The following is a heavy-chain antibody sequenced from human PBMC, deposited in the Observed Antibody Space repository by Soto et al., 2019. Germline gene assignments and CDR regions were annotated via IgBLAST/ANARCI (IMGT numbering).Heavy chain of an antibody. V-gene: IGHV4-59*01. CDR2: IYYTEST. CDR3: ARGRVLRSPWWFDP. J-gene: IGHJ5*02. Sequence: PSETLSLTCTVSGGSISGYYWSWIRQSPGKGLEWIGYIYYTESTNYNPSLKSRVTISLDTSENQFSLKLASVTAADTAVYFCARGRVLRSPWWFDPWGQGTLVTVSS. D-gene: IGHD3-16*01. CDR1: GGSISGYY.